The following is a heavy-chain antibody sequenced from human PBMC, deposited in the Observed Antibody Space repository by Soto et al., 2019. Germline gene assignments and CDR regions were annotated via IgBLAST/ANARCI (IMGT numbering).Heavy chain of an antibody. CDR3: ARENYFDY. V-gene: IGHV3-7*01. CDR2: IKPDGSDK. J-gene: IGHJ4*02. Sequence: HPGGSLRLSCAASGFTFHNYWVGWVRQTPDKGLEWVANIKPDGSDKYYVDSVKGRFTISRDNAKNSLYLQMNSLRAEDTAVYYCARENYFDYWGQGTLVTVSS. CDR1: GFTFHNYW.